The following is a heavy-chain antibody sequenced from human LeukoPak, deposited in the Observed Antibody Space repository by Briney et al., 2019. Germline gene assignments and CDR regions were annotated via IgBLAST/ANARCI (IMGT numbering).Heavy chain of an antibody. V-gene: IGHV4-59*01. CDR2: IYYSGST. CDR1: GGSISSYY. J-gene: IGHJ6*02. Sequence: SETLSLTCTVSGGSISSYYWSWTRQPPGKGLEWIGYIYYSGSTNYNPSLKSRVTISVDTSKNQFSLKLSSVTAADTAVYYCARRKAYPSYGMDVWGQGTTVTVSS. D-gene: IGHD2-2*01. CDR3: ARRKAYPSYGMDV.